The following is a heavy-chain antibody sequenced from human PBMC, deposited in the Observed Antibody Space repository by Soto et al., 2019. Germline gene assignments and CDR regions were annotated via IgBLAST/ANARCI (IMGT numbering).Heavy chain of an antibody. Sequence: PGGSLRLSCAGSGFTFRSYGLHWVRQSPGKGLEWVAVVSGGGSTYYADSVKGRFTISRDNSKNTLYLQMNSLTAEDTAVYYCARPRYDGSGTPFDHWGQGTLVTVSS. CDR3: ARPRYDGSGTPFDH. CDR1: GFTFRSYG. D-gene: IGHD3-22*01. J-gene: IGHJ4*02. CDR2: VSGGGST. V-gene: IGHV3-30*03.